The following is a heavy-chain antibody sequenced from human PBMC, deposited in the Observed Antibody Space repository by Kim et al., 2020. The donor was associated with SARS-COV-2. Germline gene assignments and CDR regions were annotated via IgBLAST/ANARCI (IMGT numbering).Heavy chain of an antibody. CDR1: GGSFSGYY. Sequence: SDTLSLTCAVYGGSFSGYYWSWIRQPPGKGLEWIGEINHSGNTNYNPSLKSRVTISVDTSKNQFSLKLSSVTAADTAVYYCARGPRAAAAFDYWGQGTLVTVS. CDR3: ARGPRAAAAFDY. CDR2: INHSGNT. J-gene: IGHJ4*02. V-gene: IGHV4-34*01. D-gene: IGHD6-13*01.